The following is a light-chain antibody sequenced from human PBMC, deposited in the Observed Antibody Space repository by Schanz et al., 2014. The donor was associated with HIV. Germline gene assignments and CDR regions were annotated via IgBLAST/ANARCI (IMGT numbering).Light chain of an antibody. Sequence: EIVMTQSPGTLSVSPGERATLSCRASQTVSNNLAWYQQKPGQAPRLLIYGASTRVTGIPARFSGSGSGTDFTLTISSLQSEDFAVYYCQQYNDWPPITFGQGTRLEIK. CDR1: QTVSNN. V-gene: IGKV3-15*01. CDR3: QQYNDWPPIT. CDR2: GAS. J-gene: IGKJ5*01.